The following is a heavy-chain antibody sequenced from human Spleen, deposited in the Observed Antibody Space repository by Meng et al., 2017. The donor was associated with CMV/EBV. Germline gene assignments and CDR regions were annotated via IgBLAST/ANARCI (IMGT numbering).Heavy chain of an antibody. J-gene: IGHJ6*02. V-gene: IGHV3-30*03. D-gene: IGHD5-12*01. CDR3: ARDGYSGYDWLQINYYYYGMDV. Sequence: GESLKISCAASGFTFNNYAMHWVRQAPGKGLDWVAIISSDDSNKYYAASVKGRFTISRDNSKNTLYLRMNSLRAEDTAVYFCARDGYSGYDWLQINYYYYGMDVWGQGTTVTVSS. CDR1: GFTFNNYA. CDR2: ISSDDSNK.